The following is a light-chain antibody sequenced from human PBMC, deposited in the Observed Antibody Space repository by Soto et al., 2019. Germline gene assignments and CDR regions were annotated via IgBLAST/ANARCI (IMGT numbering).Light chain of an antibody. Sequence: DIQMTQSPSSLSASVGDRVTITSRASQGISNYLAWYQQKPGKVPKLLIYAASTLQSGVPSRFSGSGSGTDFTLTISSLQLEDVAPYYCHKYNSAPSFTFGPGTKVDIK. CDR1: QGISNY. V-gene: IGKV1-27*01. J-gene: IGKJ3*01. CDR3: HKYNSAPSFT. CDR2: AAS.